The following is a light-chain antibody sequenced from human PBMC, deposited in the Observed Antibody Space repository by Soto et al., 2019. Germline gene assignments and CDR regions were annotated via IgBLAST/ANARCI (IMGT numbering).Light chain of an antibody. J-gene: IGKJ5*01. CDR2: DAS. CDR1: QSVDGSY. CDR3: QQRSNWPPIT. Sequence: EIVLTQSPGTLSLSPGERATLSCRASQSVDGSYLAWYQQKPGQAPRLLIFDASSRATDIPDRFSGSGSGTDFTLTINGLEPEDFAVYYCQQRSNWPPITFGQGTRLEIK. V-gene: IGKV3D-20*02.